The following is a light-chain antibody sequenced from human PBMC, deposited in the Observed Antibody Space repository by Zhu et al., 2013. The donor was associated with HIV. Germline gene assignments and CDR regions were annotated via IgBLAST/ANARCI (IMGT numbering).Light chain of an antibody. CDR1: QSLLHSNGYNY. Sequence: DIVMTQSPLSLSVTPGEPASISCTSSQSLLHSNGYNYLDWYLQKPGQSPQLLIYLGSNRASGVPDRFSGSGSGTDFTLKISRVEAEDVGVYYCMQALQTPYMYSFGQGTKLEIK. CDR3: MQALQTPYMYS. J-gene: IGKJ2*03. CDR2: LGS. V-gene: IGKV2-28*01.